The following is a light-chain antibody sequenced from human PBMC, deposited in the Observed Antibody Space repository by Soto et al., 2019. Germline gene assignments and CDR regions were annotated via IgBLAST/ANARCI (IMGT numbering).Light chain of an antibody. Sequence: QSAVTQPPSASGTPGQRVTISCSGSSSNIGSNAVHWYQQLPGTAPKLLIYSNNQRPSGVPVRFSGSKSGTSASLAISGLQSEDEADYYCAAWDDNLNAVVFGGGTKVTVL. V-gene: IGLV1-44*01. J-gene: IGLJ2*01. CDR2: SNN. CDR1: SSNIGSNA. CDR3: AAWDDNLNAVV.